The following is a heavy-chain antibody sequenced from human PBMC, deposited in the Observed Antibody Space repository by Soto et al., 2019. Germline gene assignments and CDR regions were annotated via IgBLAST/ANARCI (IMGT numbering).Heavy chain of an antibody. J-gene: IGHJ4*02. CDR1: GFTVSSNH. D-gene: IGHD5-18*01. V-gene: IGHV3-53*01. CDR3: ARDVTFDY. CDR2: IYSGGST. Sequence: LRLSCAASGFTVSSNHMSWVRQAPGKGLEWVSVIYSGGSTYYADSVKGRFTISRDNSKNTLYLQMNSLRAEDTAVYYCARDVTFDYWGQGTLVTSPQ.